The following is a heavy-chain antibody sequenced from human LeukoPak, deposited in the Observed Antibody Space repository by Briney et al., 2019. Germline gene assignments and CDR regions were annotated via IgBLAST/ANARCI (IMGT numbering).Heavy chain of an antibody. CDR2: LHYSGST. Sequence: SETLSLTCTVSGGSISSSSYYCGWIRQPPGKGLEWIGSLHYSGSTYYNPSLKSRVTISVDTSKNQFSLKMSSVTAADTAVYYCARHPMDYGSWSYYDYWGQGTLVTVSS. D-gene: IGHD3-10*01. V-gene: IGHV4-39*01. CDR3: ARHPMDYGSWSYYDY. CDR1: GGSISSSSYY. J-gene: IGHJ4*02.